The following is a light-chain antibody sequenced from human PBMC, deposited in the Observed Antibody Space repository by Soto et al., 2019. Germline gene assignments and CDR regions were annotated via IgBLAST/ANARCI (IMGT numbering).Light chain of an antibody. J-gene: IGLJ1*01. CDR2: NVS. V-gene: IGLV2-14*01. Sequence: QSVLTQPASVSGSPGQSITISCTGTSSDVGGYNFVTWYQQHPGKAPKLIICNVSERPSGVSNRFSGSKSGNTASLTIAGLQAEDEADYYCNSYTSSRTYVFVTGTKLPVL. CDR1: SSDVGGYNF. CDR3: NSYTSSRTYV.